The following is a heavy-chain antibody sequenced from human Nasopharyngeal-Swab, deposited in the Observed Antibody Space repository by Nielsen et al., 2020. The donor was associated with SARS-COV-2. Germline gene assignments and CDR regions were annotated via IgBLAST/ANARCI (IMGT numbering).Heavy chain of an antibody. V-gene: IGHV3-53*01. CDR2: IYDAVGTT. CDR1: GFTVRTNH. CDR3: AKLRSYGGNDAFDI. J-gene: IGHJ3*02. Sequence: GESLKISCAASGFTVRTNHMSWVRQAPGRGLEWVSIIYDAVGTTAYADSVRGRFTISRDNSKNTLSLQMNGLRGEDTAIYYCAKLRSYGGNDAFDIWGQGTMVTVSS. D-gene: IGHD4-23*01.